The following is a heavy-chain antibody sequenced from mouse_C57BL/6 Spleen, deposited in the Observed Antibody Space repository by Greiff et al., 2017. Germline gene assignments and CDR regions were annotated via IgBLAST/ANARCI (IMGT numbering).Heavy chain of an antibody. D-gene: IGHD2-5*01. V-gene: IGHV5-4*03. J-gene: IGHJ3*01. CDR1: GFTFSSYA. CDR3: ARCYSNYEGWFAY. CDR2: ISDGGSYT. Sequence: EVKLVESGGGLVKPGGSLKLSCAASGFTFSSYAMSWVRQTPEKRLEWVATISDGGSYTYYPDNVKGRFTISRDNAKNNLYLQMSHLKSEDTAMYYCARCYSNYEGWFAYWGQGTLVTVSA.